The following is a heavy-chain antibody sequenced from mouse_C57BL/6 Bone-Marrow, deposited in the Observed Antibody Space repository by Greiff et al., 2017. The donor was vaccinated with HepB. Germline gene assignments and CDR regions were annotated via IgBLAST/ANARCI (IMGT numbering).Heavy chain of an antibody. CDR3: ARFLRSYAMDY. Sequence: VQLQQSGPELVKPGASVKISCKASGYAFSSSWMNWVKQRPGTGLEWIGRIYPGDGDTNYNGKFKGKATLTADKSSSTAYMQLSSLTSEDSAVYFCARFLRSYAMDYWGQGTSVTVSS. CDR1: GYAFSSSW. CDR2: IYPGDGDT. V-gene: IGHV1-82*01. J-gene: IGHJ4*01. D-gene: IGHD1-1*01.